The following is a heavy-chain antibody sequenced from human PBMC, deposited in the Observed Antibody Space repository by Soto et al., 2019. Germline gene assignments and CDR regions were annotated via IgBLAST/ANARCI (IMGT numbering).Heavy chain of an antibody. Sequence: GASVKVSCKASGYTFTSYAMHWVRQAPGQRLEWMGWINADKGNTKYSQKFQGRVTITTDTSTSTAYMELRSLRSDDTAVYYCAPHTLDTGMPSGYWGQGTLVTVSS. V-gene: IGHV1-3*01. D-gene: IGHD5-18*01. J-gene: IGHJ4*02. CDR3: APHTLDTGMPSGY. CDR1: GYTFTSYA. CDR2: INADKGNT.